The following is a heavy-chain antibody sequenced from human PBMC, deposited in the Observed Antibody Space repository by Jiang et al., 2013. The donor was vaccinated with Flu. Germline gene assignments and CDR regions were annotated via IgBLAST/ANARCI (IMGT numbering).Heavy chain of an antibody. CDR3: ARGEYYYDSSGDRAAFDI. V-gene: IGHV1-3*01. Sequence: CKASGYTFTSYAMHWVRQAPGQRLEWMGRINAGNGNTKYSQKFQGRVTITRDTSASTAYMELSSLRSEDTAVYYCARGEYYYDSSGDRAAFDIWGQGTMVTVSS. D-gene: IGHD3-22*01. CDR2: INAGNGNT. J-gene: IGHJ3*02. CDR1: GYTFTSYA.